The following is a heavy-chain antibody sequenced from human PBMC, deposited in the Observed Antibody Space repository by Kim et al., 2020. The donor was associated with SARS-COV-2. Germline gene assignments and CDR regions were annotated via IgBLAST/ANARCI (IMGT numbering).Heavy chain of an antibody. V-gene: IGHV3-23*03. CDR1: GFTFSSYA. CDR3: AKEGKLVDRGRGGYSDYYYYGMDV. Sequence: GGSLRLSCAASGFTFSSYAMSWVRQAPGKGLEWVSVIYSGGSSTYYADSVKGRFTISRDNSKNTLYLRMNSLRAEDTAVYYCAKEGKLVDRGRGGYSDYYYYGMDVWGQGTTVTVSS. D-gene: IGHD5-12*01. J-gene: IGHJ6*02. CDR2: IYSGGSST.